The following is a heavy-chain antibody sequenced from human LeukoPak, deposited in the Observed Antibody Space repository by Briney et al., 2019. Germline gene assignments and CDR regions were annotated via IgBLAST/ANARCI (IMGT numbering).Heavy chain of an antibody. D-gene: IGHD5-24*01. CDR1: GGSITSGGYY. J-gene: IGHJ4*02. CDR3: ARAQHRGLEMVI. Sequence: SQTLSLTCSVSGGSITSGGYYWSWIRQQPGKGLEWIGYSSYSGTTYYNPSLKSRVTISVDTSKNQFSLKLSSVTAADTAVYYCARAQHRGLEMVIWGQGTLVTVSS. CDR2: SSYSGTT. V-gene: IGHV4-31*03.